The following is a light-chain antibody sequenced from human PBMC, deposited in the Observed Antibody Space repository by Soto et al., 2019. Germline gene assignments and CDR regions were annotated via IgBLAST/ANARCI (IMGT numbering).Light chain of an antibody. CDR1: QDIINY. J-gene: IGKJ1*01. CDR3: QHYNNLPWK. V-gene: IGKV1-16*02. Sequence: IQMTQSPSSLSASVGDRVTITCRASQDIINYLAWFQQKPGKAPKSLIYATSILQSGVPSKFTGSGYGTDFNLTISNLQPEDFATYYCQHYNNLPWKFGQGTQ. CDR2: ATS.